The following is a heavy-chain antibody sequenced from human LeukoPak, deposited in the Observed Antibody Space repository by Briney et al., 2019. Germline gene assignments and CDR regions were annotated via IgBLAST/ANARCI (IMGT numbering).Heavy chain of an antibody. J-gene: IGHJ4*02. CDR1: GFTLTSNG. Sequence: GGSLRLSCAASGFTLTSNGMHWVRQAPGKGLEWVAVISYDGSNKYYGGSVKGRFTISRDSSKNMLYLQMSSLRTEDTAVYYCVRSYNSGGYFYYCDYWGQGTLVTVSS. CDR2: ISYDGSNK. V-gene: IGHV3-30*03. CDR3: VRSYNSGGYFYYCDY. D-gene: IGHD3-10*01.